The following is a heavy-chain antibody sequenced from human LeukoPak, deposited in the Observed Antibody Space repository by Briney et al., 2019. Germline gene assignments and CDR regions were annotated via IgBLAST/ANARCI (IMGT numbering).Heavy chain of an antibody. V-gene: IGHV3-66*01. J-gene: IGHJ4*02. CDR1: GFTVSSNF. CDR3: AREDAGGTYSFDY. Sequence: PGGSLRLSCSVSGFTVSSNFMSWVRQAPGKGPEWVSVIYTSGITYYADSVRGRFTISRDNSKNTLYLKMDSLTAEDTAVYYCAREDAGGTYSFDYWGQGTLVTVSS. D-gene: IGHD1-26*01. CDR2: IYTSGIT.